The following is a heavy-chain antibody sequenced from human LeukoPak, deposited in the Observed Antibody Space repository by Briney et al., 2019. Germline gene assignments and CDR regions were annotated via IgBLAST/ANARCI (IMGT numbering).Heavy chain of an antibody. CDR1: GGSISSYY. V-gene: IGHV4-59*01. J-gene: IGHJ4*02. CDR2: IYYSGST. CDR3: ASYRYYYDSSGYFDY. D-gene: IGHD3-22*01. Sequence: SETLSLTCTVSGGSISSYYWSWIRQPPVKGLEWIGYIYYSGSTNYNPSLKSRVTISVDTSKNQFSLKLSSVTAADTAVYYCASYRYYYDSSGYFDYWGQGTLVTVSS.